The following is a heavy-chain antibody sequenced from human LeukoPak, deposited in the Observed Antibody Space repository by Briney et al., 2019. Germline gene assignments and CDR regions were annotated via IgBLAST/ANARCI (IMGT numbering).Heavy chain of an antibody. Sequence: SETLSLTCTVSGGSISSYFWSWIRQPPGKGLEWIGDIYYSGSTNYNPSLKSRVTFSVDTSKNQFSLKLSSVTAADTAVYYCARSRGFGVVNTDYWGQGTLVTVSS. CDR3: ARSRGFGVVNTDY. CDR1: GGSISSYF. D-gene: IGHD3-3*01. CDR2: IYYSGST. J-gene: IGHJ4*02. V-gene: IGHV4-59*01.